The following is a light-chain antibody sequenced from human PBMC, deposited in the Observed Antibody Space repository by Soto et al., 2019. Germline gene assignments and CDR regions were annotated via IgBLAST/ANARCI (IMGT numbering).Light chain of an antibody. V-gene: IGKV4-1*01. CDR2: WAS. J-gene: IGKJ4*01. CDR3: QQYYTIPLT. Sequence: DIVMTQSPDSLAVSLGERATIKCKSSQSVLHSPNNKNYLAWYQQKSGQPPKVLIYWASTRESGVPDRFSGSGSGTDFTLTISSXQAEDVAVYHCQQYYTIPLTFGGGTKVDIK. CDR1: QSVLHSPNNKNY.